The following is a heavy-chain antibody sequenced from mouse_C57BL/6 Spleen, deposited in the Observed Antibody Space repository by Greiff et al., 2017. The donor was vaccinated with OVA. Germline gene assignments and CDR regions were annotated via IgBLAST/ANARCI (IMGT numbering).Heavy chain of an antibody. CDR3: AQGRVTGTAFDY. J-gene: IGHJ2*01. Sequence: QVQLQQPGAELVKPGASVKLSCKASGYTFTSYWMQWVKQRPGQGLEWIGEIDPSDSYTNYNQKFKGKATLTVDTSSSTAYMQLSSLTSEDAAVYYWAQGRVTGTAFDYWGQGTTLTVSS. V-gene: IGHV1-50*01. D-gene: IGHD4-1*01. CDR1: GYTFTSYW. CDR2: IDPSDSYT.